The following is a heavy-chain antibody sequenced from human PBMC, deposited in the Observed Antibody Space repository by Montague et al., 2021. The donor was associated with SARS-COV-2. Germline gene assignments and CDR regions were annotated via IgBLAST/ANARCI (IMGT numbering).Heavy chain of an antibody. D-gene: IGHD3-10*01. J-gene: IGHJ6*03. Sequence: SETLSLTCAVYGGSFSGYHWNWIRQPPGKGLEWIGEINHGGITNYNPSLKSRLTISADTSKNQFSLKLTSVAAADTAVYYCARLRDGVVPSPILGVGPYYSYYFIDVRGKGTTVTVSS. CDR2: INHGGIT. V-gene: IGHV4-34*01. CDR1: GGSFSGYH. CDR3: ARLRDGVVPSPILGVGPYYSYYFIDV.